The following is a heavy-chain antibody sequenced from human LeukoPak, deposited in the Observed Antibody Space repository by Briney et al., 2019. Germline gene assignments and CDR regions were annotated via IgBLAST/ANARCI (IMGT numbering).Heavy chain of an antibody. J-gene: IGHJ4*02. V-gene: IGHV3-48*01. D-gene: IGHD2-15*01. CDR2: ITNSGNSK. CDR3: AGGYCSGGSCYSAQVYFDY. CDR1: GFIFSNFG. Sequence: GGSLRLSCAASGFIFSNFGMHWVRQAPGKGLEWVSYITNSGNSKSYADSVKGRFTISRDNTKNSLYLQMNGLRAEDTAVYYCAGGYCSGGSCYSAQVYFDYWGQGTLVTVSS.